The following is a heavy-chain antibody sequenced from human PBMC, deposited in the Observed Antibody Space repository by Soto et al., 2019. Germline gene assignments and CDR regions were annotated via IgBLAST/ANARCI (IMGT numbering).Heavy chain of an antibody. V-gene: IGHV4-34*01. CDR3: ARGEEGGSSSEGYYYGMDV. D-gene: IGHD6-6*01. CDR1: GGSFSGYY. J-gene: IGHJ6*02. Sequence: SETLSLTCAVYGGSFSGYYWSWIRQPPGKGLEWIGEINHSGSTNYNPSLKSRVTISVDTSKNQFSLKLSSVTAADTAVYYCARGEEGGSSSEGYYYGMDVWGQGTTVTVSS. CDR2: INHSGST.